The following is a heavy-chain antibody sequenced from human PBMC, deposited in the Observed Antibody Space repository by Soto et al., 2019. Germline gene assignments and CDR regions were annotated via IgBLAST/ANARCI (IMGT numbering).Heavy chain of an antibody. CDR1: GYIFTTSA. Sequence: QIQLVQSGAEVKKPGASVRVSCMTSGYIFTTSAMHWVRLAPGQRLEWLGWINTGNGNTQYSQNFHGRVTITRDTSAKTAYMELSSLRSEDTAVYYCARDRATGFGSVVRRNWLDPWGQGTLVTVSS. J-gene: IGHJ5*02. CDR3: ARDRATGFGSVVRRNWLDP. V-gene: IGHV1-3*04. D-gene: IGHD2-15*01. CDR2: INTGNGNT.